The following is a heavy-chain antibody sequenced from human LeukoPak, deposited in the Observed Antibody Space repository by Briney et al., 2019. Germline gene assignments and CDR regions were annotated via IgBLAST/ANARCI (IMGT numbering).Heavy chain of an antibody. V-gene: IGHV1-2*06. CDR3: ARDLAMVVDHYYYYMDV. CDR1: GYTFTGYY. J-gene: IGHJ6*03. D-gene: IGHD2-15*01. CDR2: INPNSGGT. Sequence: GASVKVSCKASGYTFTGYYMHWVRQAPGQGLEWMGRINPNSGGTNYAQEFQGRVTMTRDTSISTAYMELSRLRSDDTAVYYCARDLAMVVDHYYYYMDVWGKGTTVTVSS.